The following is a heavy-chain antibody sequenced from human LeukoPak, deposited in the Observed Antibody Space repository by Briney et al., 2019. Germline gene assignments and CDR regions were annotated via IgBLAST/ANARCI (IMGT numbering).Heavy chain of an antibody. J-gene: IGHJ5*02. CDR2: VNPDGSDK. Sequence: PGGSLRLSCAASGVIFSNYWMTWVRRAPGKGLEWVANVNPDGSDKYYVDSVKGRFTVSRDNAKNSLYLQMNSLRVEDTAVYYCARDFEDSSGWYSRTWFDPWGQGTLVTVSS. CDR1: GVIFSNYW. V-gene: IGHV3-7*01. D-gene: IGHD6-19*01. CDR3: ARDFEDSSGWYSRTWFDP.